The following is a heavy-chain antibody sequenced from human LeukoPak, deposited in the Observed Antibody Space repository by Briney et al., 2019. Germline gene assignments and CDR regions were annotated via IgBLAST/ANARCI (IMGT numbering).Heavy chain of an antibody. V-gene: IGHV1-18*01. D-gene: IGHD3-22*01. CDR1: GYTFTNHG. Sequence: ASVKVSCKASGYTFTNHGISWVRQAPGQGLEWMGWISAYSTNTNYAQKFQGRVTMTTDTSTSPAYMELRSLRSDDTAVYYCARVPDYYDTSGYYSWGQGTLVTVSS. CDR3: ARVPDYYDTSGYYS. J-gene: IGHJ4*02. CDR2: ISAYSTNT.